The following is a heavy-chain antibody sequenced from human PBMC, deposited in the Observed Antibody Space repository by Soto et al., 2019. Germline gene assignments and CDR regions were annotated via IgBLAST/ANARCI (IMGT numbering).Heavy chain of an antibody. CDR2: IYSSENT. V-gene: IGHV4-39*01. J-gene: IGHJ4*02. D-gene: IGHD2-15*01. Sequence: SETLSLTCTVSGGSVSSNSYSWGWIRQSPGKGLEWIGTIYSSENTYYNPSLLSRVTISVDTSKNQFSLKLSSVTAADTAVYYCARVADCSGGRCYFSVDYWGQGTLVTVSS. CDR3: ARVADCSGGRCYFSVDY. CDR1: GGSVSSNSYS.